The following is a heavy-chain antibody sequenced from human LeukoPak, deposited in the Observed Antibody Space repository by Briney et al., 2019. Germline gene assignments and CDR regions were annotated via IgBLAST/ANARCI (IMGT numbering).Heavy chain of an antibody. CDR2: IKSNSDGGTT. D-gene: IGHD2-15*01. CDR1: GFRFTSAW. V-gene: IGHV3-15*01. J-gene: IGHJ4*02. CDR3: AHSGASDY. Sequence: GGSLRLSCVVSGFRFTSAWMIWVRQAPGKGLEWVGRIKSNSDGGTTDYAAPVRGRFTISRDDSSNTLYLQMNSLNTDDTAVYYCAHSGASDYWGQGTLVTVSS.